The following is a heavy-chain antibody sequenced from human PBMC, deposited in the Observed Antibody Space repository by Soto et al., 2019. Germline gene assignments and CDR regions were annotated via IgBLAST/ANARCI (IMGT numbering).Heavy chain of an antibody. V-gene: IGHV4-39*07. Sequence: SETLSLTCTVSGGSISSSSYYWGWIRQPPGKGLEWIGSIYYSGSTYYNPSLKSRVTISVDTSKNQFSLKLSSVTAADTAVYYCARTHVGTYCTNGVCYAFDIWGQGTMVTVSS. CDR3: ARTHVGTYCTNGVCYAFDI. CDR1: GGSISSSSYY. J-gene: IGHJ3*02. D-gene: IGHD2-8*01. CDR2: IYYSGST.